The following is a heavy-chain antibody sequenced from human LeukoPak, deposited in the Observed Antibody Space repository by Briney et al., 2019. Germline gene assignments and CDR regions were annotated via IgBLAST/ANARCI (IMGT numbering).Heavy chain of an antibody. Sequence: GASVKVSCKASGYTFTSYDINWVRQATGLGLEWMGWMNPNSGNTGYAQKFQGRVTMTRNTSISTAYMELSSLRSEDTAVYYCARDPDTYYYYYMDVWGKGTTVTVSS. CDR1: GYTFTSYD. D-gene: IGHD3-9*01. J-gene: IGHJ6*03. CDR3: ARDPDTYYYYYMDV. V-gene: IGHV1-8*01. CDR2: MNPNSGNT.